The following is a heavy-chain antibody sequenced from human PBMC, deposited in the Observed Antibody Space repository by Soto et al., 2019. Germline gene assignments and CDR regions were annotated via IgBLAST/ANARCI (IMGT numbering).Heavy chain of an antibody. J-gene: IGHJ4*02. CDR1: GFTFSSYG. CDR3: ARDSAPPIAVAGTFFFFDD. D-gene: IGHD6-19*01. Sequence: EVQLVESGGGLVQPRGSLRLSCAASGFTFSSYGMNWVRQAPGKGLEWISYISGSSIFVYYADSVKGRFTISRDNAKNSLYLQMNSLRDEDTAVYYCARDSAPPIAVAGTFFFFDDWGQGTLVTVSS. CDR2: ISGSSIFV. V-gene: IGHV3-48*02.